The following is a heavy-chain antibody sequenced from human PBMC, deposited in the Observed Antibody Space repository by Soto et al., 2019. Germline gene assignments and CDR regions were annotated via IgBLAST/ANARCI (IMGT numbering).Heavy chain of an antibody. D-gene: IGHD3-16*02. CDR1: GFTVSSNY. J-gene: IGHJ4*02. CDR2: IYSGGST. Sequence: EVQLVESGGGLVQPGGSLRLSCAASGFTVSSNYMSWVRQAPGKGLEWVSVIYSGGSTYQANSVQGRFTISRDNSKNTLYLQMTRLSAEDTGVYYCARDHGPDRRDYIWGSYRPVYYIDYWGQGTLVTVSS. CDR3: ARDHGPDRRDYIWGSYRPVYYIDY. V-gene: IGHV3-66*01.